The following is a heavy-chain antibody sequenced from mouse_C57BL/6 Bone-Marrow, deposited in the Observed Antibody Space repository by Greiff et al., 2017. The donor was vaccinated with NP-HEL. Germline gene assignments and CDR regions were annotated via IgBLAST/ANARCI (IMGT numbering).Heavy chain of an antibody. CDR2: IYPSDSET. V-gene: IGHV1-61*01. D-gene: IGHD4-1*01. CDR1: GYTFTSYW. J-gene: IGHJ3*01. CDR3: ASWGYSWFAY. Sequence: VQLQQPGAELVRPGSSVKLSCKASGYTFTSYWMDWVKQRPGQGLEWIGNIYPSDSETHYNQKFKDKATLTVDKSSSTAYMQLSSLTSEDSAVYYCASWGYSWFAYWGQGTLVTVSA.